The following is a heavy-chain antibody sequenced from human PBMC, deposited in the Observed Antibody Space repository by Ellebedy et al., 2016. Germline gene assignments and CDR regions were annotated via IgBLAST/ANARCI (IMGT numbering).Heavy chain of an antibody. CDR3: AREGIYKRLSGGPDPPYWYFDL. J-gene: IGHJ2*01. CDR1: GYAINSGYF. CDR2: IDDSGTT. Sequence: SETLSLTCAVSGYAINSGYFWAWIRQPPGERLEWTGSIDDSGTTFYNPSFKSLVTISRDTSQNHFSLNLTSVIAADTAVYFCAREGIYKRLSGGPDPPYWYFDLWGRGIQATVSS. D-gene: IGHD1-14*01. V-gene: IGHV4-38-2*02.